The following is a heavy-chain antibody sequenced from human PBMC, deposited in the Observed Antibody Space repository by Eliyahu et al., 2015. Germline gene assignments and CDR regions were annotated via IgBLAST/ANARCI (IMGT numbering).Heavy chain of an antibody. J-gene: IGHJ4*02. V-gene: IGHV3-15*01. D-gene: IGHD2-8*01. CDR3: ATEGWYRGSNGD. CDR1: GXXXSNAW. Sequence: EVQLVESGGGFVKPGGSLXLSXAASGXXXSNAWMSWVRQAPGKGLEWVGRIKSKYNGGTTDYAAPVKGRFTISRDDSKNMVYLQMSSLKTEDTAVYYCATEGWYRGSNGDWGQGTLVTVSS. CDR2: IKSKYNGGTT.